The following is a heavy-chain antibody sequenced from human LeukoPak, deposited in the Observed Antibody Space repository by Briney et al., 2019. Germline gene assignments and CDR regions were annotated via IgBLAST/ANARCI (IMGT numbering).Heavy chain of an antibody. J-gene: IGHJ3*02. CDR2: VFYTGST. D-gene: IGHD1-26*01. Sequence: SETLSLTCTVSGGSINSYYWTWIRQPPGKGLEWIGYVFYTGSTVYNPSLKSRVTISVDTSKNQFSLRLNSVTAADTAVYYCARDPSGSYYLSGAFDIWGQGTMVTVSS. V-gene: IGHV4-59*01. CDR3: ARDPSGSYYLSGAFDI. CDR1: GGSINSYY.